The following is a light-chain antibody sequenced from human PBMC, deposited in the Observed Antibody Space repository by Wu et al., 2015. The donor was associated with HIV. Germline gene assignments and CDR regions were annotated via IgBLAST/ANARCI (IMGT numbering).Light chain of an antibody. V-gene: IGKV1-5*03. CDR2: EAS. Sequence: DIHMTQSPPTLSASIGDRVTITCRANQSISSWLAWYQRKPGKAPKLLIYEASRLESGVPSRFSGTGSGTEFLLTISSLHPDDFATYYCQQYGRFGWTFGRGTKVE. CDR3: QQYGRFGWT. J-gene: IGKJ1*01. CDR1: QSISSW.